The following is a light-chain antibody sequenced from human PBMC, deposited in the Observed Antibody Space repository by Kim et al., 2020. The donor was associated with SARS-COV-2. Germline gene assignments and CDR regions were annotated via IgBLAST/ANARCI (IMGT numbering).Light chain of an antibody. CDR1: QSVDGY. CDR2: DAS. J-gene: IGKJ4*01. V-gene: IGKV3-11*01. CDR3: QQRGNWVT. Sequence: EILLTQSPPIVSLSPGERASLSCRASQSVDGYLAWYQQKPGQAPRLLIYDASKRATGVPARFSGSGSGTDFTLTISSLEPEDFAVYYCQQRGNWVTFGGGTKVDIK.